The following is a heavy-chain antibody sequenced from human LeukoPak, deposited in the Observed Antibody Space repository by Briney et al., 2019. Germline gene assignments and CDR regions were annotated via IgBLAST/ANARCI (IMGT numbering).Heavy chain of an antibody. V-gene: IGHV1-46*01. Sequence: ASVKVSCKASGYTFTSNYIHWVRQAPGQGLEWMGIINPSGGSTSYAQKFQGRVTMTRDTSTSTVYMELSSLRSEDTAVYYCARVGGSGYYYDYWGQGTLVTVSS. CDR1: GYTFTSNY. CDR2: INPSGGST. CDR3: ARVGGSGYYYDY. J-gene: IGHJ4*02. D-gene: IGHD3-22*01.